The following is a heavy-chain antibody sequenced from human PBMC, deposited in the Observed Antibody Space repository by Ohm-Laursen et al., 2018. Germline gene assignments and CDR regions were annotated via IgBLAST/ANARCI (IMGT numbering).Heavy chain of an antibody. V-gene: IGHV4-59*01. Sequence: SETLSLTCTVSGDSISSYYWSWIRQSPGRGLEWIGYINHSGSTNYNPSLKSRLTLSVDTSKNQFSLKLTSVTAADTAVYYCARDLIAYCTATSCDNFGMDVWGQGTTVTVSS. CDR1: GDSISSYY. CDR3: ARDLIAYCTATSCDNFGMDV. J-gene: IGHJ6*02. CDR2: INHSGST. D-gene: IGHD2-8*02.